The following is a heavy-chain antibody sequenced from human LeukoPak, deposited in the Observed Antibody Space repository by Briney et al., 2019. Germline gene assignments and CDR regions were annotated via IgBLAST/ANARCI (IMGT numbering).Heavy chain of an antibody. D-gene: IGHD6-13*01. J-gene: IGHJ4*02. CDR1: GGSINNYY. CDR3: ARGDSSWEYYFDY. CDR2: IYHSGST. Sequence: NTSETLSLTCTVSGGSINNYYWSWIRQPPGKGLEWIVYIYHSGSTNYNPSLKSRVTMSVDTSTNQFSLKLTSVTAADTAVYYCARGDSSWEYYFDYWGEGTLVTVSS. V-gene: IGHV4-59*01.